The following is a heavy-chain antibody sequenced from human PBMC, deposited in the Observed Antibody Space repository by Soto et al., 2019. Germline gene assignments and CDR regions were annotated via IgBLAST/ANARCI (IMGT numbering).Heavy chain of an antibody. V-gene: IGHV1-8*01. D-gene: IGHD6-19*01. Sequence: ASVKVSCKASGYTFTSYDINLVRQATVQVLELIVWINPNIFNTCYSQKFQGRFTITMNTSIITSYIELSSLISEDTAVYYCSITYKLGAWSFFDYWGQGTLVTVSS. CDR3: SITYKLGAWSFFDY. CDR2: INPNIFNT. CDR1: GYTFTSYD. J-gene: IGHJ4*02.